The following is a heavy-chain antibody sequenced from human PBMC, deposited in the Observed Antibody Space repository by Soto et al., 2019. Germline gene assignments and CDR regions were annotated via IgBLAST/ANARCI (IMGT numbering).Heavy chain of an antibody. CDR2: ISSSSSYI. J-gene: IGHJ4*02. Sequence: EVQLVESGGGLVKPGGSLRLSCAASGFTFSSYSMNWVRQAPGKGLEWVSSISSSSSYIYYADSVKGRFTISRDNAKNSLYLQMNSLRAEDTAVYYYASMARDGYPTFDYWGQGTLVTVSS. V-gene: IGHV3-21*01. D-gene: IGHD5-12*01. CDR1: GFTFSSYS. CDR3: ASMARDGYPTFDY.